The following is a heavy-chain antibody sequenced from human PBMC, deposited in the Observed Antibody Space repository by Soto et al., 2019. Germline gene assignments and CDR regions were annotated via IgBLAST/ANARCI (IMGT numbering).Heavy chain of an antibody. V-gene: IGHV3-21*01. CDR2: ISSSSSYI. D-gene: IGHD5-18*01. CDR1: GFTFSSYS. CDR3: ARDQPGYSYGYGLGY. J-gene: IGHJ4*02. Sequence: GGSLRLSXAASGFTFSSYSMNWVRQAPGKGLEWVSSISSSSSYIYYADSVKGRFTISRDNAKNSLYLQMNSLRAEDTAVYYCARDQPGYSYGYGLGYWGQGTLVTVSS.